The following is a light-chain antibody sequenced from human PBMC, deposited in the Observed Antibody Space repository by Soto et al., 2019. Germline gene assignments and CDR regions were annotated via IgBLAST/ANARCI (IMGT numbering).Light chain of an antibody. Sequence: EIVMTQSPATLSVSPGERATLSYRANQSVGSNLAWYQQKPGQAPRLLIYGASTRATGIPARFSGSGSGTEFTLTISSLQSEDFAVYYCQQYNNWPPRITFGQGTRLEIK. J-gene: IGKJ5*01. CDR3: QQYNNWPPRIT. CDR1: QSVGSN. V-gene: IGKV3-15*01. CDR2: GAS.